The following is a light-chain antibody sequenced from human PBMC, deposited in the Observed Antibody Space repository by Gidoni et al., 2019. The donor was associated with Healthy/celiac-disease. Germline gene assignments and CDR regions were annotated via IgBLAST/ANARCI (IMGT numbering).Light chain of an antibody. CDR2: QDS. CDR1: KLGAKY. J-gene: IGLJ1*01. Sequence: SYELPQPPSVAVSPGQTASITCSGDKLGAKYACWYQQKPGQSPVLVIYQDSKRPSGIPARFSGSNSGNTATLTISGTQAMDEADYYCQAWDSSTEVFGTGTKVTVL. V-gene: IGLV3-1*01. CDR3: QAWDSSTEV.